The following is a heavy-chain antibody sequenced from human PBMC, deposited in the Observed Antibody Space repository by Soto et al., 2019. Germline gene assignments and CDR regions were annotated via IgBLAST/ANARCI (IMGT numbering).Heavy chain of an antibody. CDR2: ISPKSNYR. D-gene: IGHD2-21*01. CDR3: VRGGGGGQFDS. J-gene: IGHJ5*01. CDR1: GFTFSDFY. Sequence: QIHLVESGGGLVKPGGPLRLSCEASGFTFSDFYMSWVRQAPGKGLEWLSYISPKSNYREYAESVKDRHIIPRDNAKKSLSLQMDSLRVEDTAVYYCVRGGGGGQFDSWGQRILVTVSS. V-gene: IGHV3-11*06.